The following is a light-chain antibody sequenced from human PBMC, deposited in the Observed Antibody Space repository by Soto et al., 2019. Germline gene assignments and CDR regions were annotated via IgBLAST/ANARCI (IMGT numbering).Light chain of an antibody. V-gene: IGLV1-44*01. CDR1: NANIGNNK. Sequence: QSVLTQPPSASTTPGQKVTISCSGSNANIGNNKVNWYQQLPGTAPKLLIYSSNQRPSGVPDRVSGSKAGTSASLAISGLQSEDEANYYCATWDDSLHGYVFGAGTKLTVL. J-gene: IGLJ1*01. CDR2: SSN. CDR3: ATWDDSLHGYV.